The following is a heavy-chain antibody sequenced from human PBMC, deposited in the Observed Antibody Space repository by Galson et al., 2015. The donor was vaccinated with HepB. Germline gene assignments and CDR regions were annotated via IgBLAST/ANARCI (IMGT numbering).Heavy chain of an antibody. CDR2: TYYRSKWYN. V-gene: IGHV6-1*01. CDR3: ARELRQIYGSGSYYALDY. CDR1: GDSVSSNSAA. Sequence: CAISGDSVSSNSAAWNWIRQSPSRGLEWLGRTYYRSKWYNDYAVSVKSRITINPDTSKNQFSLQLNSVTPEDTAVYYCARELRQIYGSGSYYALDYWGQGTLVTVSS. D-gene: IGHD3-10*01. J-gene: IGHJ4*02.